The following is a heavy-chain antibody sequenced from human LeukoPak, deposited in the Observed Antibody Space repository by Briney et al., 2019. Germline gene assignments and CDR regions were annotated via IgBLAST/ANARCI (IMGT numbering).Heavy chain of an antibody. CDR1: GGSISSSGYY. V-gene: IGHV4-39*01. J-gene: IGHJ3*02. D-gene: IGHD2-2*01. CDR3: ARLTDEYCSSTSCHLGAFDI. Sequence: SETLSLTCTVSGGSISSSGYYWGWIRQPPGKGLEWIGSMYYSGSTYYKPSLKSRVTISVDTSKNQFSLKLRSVTAADTAVYYCARLTDEYCSSTSCHLGAFDIWGQGTMVTVSS. CDR2: MYYSGST.